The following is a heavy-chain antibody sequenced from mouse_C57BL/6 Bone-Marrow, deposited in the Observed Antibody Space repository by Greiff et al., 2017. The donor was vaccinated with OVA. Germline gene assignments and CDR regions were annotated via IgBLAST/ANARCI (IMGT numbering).Heavy chain of an antibody. V-gene: IGHV14-4*01. CDR1: GFNIKDDY. Sequence: EVQRVESGAELVRPGASVKLSCTASGFNIKDDYMHWVKQRPEQGLEWIGWIDPENGDTEYASKFQGKATITADTSSNTAYLQLSSLTSEDTAVYYCTSGGLFYWGQGTTLTVSS. J-gene: IGHJ2*01. D-gene: IGHD4-1*01. CDR3: TSGGLFY. CDR2: IDPENGDT.